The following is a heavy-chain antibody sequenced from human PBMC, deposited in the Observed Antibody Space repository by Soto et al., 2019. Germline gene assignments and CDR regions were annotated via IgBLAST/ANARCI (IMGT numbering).Heavy chain of an antibody. CDR3: ARGSCGGSCYPYYYYYGMDV. CDR1: GYTFASYG. J-gene: IGHJ6*02. CDR2: ISAYNGNT. D-gene: IGHD2-15*01. V-gene: IGHV1-18*04. Sequence: GASVKVSCKASGYTFASYGISWVRQAPGQGLEWMGWISAYNGNTNYAQKLQGRVTMTTDTSTSTAYMELRSLRSDDTAVYYCARGSCGGSCYPYYYYYGMDVWGQGTTVTVSS.